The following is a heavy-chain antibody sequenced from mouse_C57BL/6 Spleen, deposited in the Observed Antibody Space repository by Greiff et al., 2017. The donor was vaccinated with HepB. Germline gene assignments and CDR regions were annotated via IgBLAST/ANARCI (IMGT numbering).Heavy chain of an antibody. CDR1: GYTFTDYN. CDR3: ARSDYGSSYAY. J-gene: IGHJ3*01. V-gene: IGHV1-18*01. Sequence: EVKLQQSGPELVKPGASVKIPCKASGYTFTDYNMDWVKQSHGKSLEWIGDINPNNGGTIYNQKFKGKATLNVDKSSSTAYMELRSLTSEDTAVYYCARSDYGSSYAYWGQGTLVTVSA. CDR2: INPNNGGT. D-gene: IGHD1-1*01.